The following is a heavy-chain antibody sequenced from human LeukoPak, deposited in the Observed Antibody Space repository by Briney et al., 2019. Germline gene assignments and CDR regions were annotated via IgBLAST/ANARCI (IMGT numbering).Heavy chain of an antibody. CDR2: INPNSGNT. J-gene: IGHJ4*02. D-gene: IGHD1-1*01. V-gene: IGHV1-8*01. Sequence: GASVKVSCKASGYTFTSYDINWVRQASGQGLEWMGEINPNSGNTGFTQKFQGRVTVTRSTSISTAYMELSSLTSDDTAVYYCARTSTGTRGGYDVWGQGTLVTVSS. CDR3: ARTSTGTRGGYDV. CDR1: GYTFTSYD.